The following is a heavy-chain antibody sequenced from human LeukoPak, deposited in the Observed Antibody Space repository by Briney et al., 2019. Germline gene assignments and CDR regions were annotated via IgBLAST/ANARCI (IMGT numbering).Heavy chain of an antibody. D-gene: IGHD3-10*01. CDR3: ARTTMVRGTYYMDV. Sequence: SETLSLTCTVSGGSISSYYWSWIRQPPGKGLEWIGYIYYSGSTNYNSSFKSRVTISIDTSKNQFSLKLSSVTAADTAVYYCARTTMVRGTYYMDVWGKGTTVTISS. CDR1: GGSISSYY. CDR2: IYYSGST. V-gene: IGHV4-59*01. J-gene: IGHJ6*03.